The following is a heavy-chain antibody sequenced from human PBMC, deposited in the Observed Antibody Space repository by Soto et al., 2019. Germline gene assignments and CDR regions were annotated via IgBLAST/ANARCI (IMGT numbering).Heavy chain of an antibody. Sequence: EVQLLESGGGLVQPGGSLRLSCAASGFTFSSYAMSWVRQAPGKGLEWVSAISGSGGSTYYADSVKGRFTISSDNSKNTLYLQMNSLRAEDTAVYYCAKATMIVVVTSMHYWGQGTLVTVSS. J-gene: IGHJ4*02. CDR3: AKATMIVVVTSMHY. V-gene: IGHV3-23*01. CDR1: GFTFSSYA. CDR2: ISGSGGST. D-gene: IGHD3-22*01.